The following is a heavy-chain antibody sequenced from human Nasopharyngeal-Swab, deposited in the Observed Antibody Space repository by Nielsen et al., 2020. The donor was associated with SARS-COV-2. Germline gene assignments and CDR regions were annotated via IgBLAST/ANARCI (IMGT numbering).Heavy chain of an antibody. V-gene: IGHV3-23*01. CDR1: GFTFSSYA. Sequence: GGSLRLSCAASGFTFSSYAMSWVRQAPGKVLEWVSAISGSGGSTYYADSVKGRFTISRDNSKNTLYLQMNSLRAEDTAVYYCAKGSLGIVGAMGRLDYWGQGTLVTVSS. CDR3: AKGSLGIVGAMGRLDY. J-gene: IGHJ4*02. D-gene: IGHD1-26*01. CDR2: ISGSGGST.